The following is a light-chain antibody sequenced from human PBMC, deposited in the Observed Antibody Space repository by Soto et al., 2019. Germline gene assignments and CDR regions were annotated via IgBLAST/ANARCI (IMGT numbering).Light chain of an antibody. Sequence: EIVMTQSPATLSVSPGGRATLSCRASQSICDTLAWYQQKPGQAPRLLIYGASSRATGIPDRFSGSGSGTDFTLTISRLEPEDFAVYYCQQYGSSPPRTFGQGTKVDNK. CDR2: GAS. CDR3: QQYGSSPPRT. CDR1: QSICDT. V-gene: IGKV3-20*01. J-gene: IGKJ1*01.